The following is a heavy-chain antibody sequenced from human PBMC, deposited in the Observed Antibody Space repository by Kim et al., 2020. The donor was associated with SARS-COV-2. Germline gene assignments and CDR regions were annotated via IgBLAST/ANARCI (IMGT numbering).Heavy chain of an antibody. CDR1: GFTFSSYS. CDR2: ISSSSSTI. J-gene: IGHJ6*02. CDR3: ARDILNSYSSGWQTDYYYYGMDV. D-gene: IGHD6-19*01. Sequence: GGSLRLSCAASGFTFSSYSMNWVRQAPGKGLEWVSYISSSSSTIYYEDSEKGRFTISRDNAKNSLYQQMNSLRAEDTAVYYCARDILNSYSSGWQTDYYYYGMDVWGQGTTVTVSS. V-gene: IGHV3-48*04.